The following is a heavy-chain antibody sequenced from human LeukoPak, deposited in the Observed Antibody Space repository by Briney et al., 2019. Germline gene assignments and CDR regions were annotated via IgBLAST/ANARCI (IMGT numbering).Heavy chain of an antibody. V-gene: IGHV5-51*01. J-gene: IGHJ4*02. Sequence: GESLKISCKASRYRFTSYWSGWVRQMPGKGLEWMGMIYPGDSEVRYGPAFQGQVTISADKSVNTAYLHWSSMKASDTAIYYCATEIGSGWFYDYWGQGTLVTVSS. D-gene: IGHD6-19*01. CDR2: IYPGDSEV. CDR1: RYRFTSYW. CDR3: ATEIGSGWFYDY.